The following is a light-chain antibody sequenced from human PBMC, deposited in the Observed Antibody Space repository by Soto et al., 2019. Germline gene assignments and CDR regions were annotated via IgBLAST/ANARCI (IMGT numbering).Light chain of an antibody. J-gene: IGLJ1*01. Sequence: QSVLTQPASVSGSPGQSITISCTGTSSDVGSYNYVSWYQQHPGKAPQLMIFDVTNRPSGVSNRFSGSKSGNTASLTISGLQAEDEADYHCSSYTSSSTLVFGTGTKLTVL. CDR2: DVT. V-gene: IGLV2-14*01. CDR3: SSYTSSSTLV. CDR1: SSDVGSYNY.